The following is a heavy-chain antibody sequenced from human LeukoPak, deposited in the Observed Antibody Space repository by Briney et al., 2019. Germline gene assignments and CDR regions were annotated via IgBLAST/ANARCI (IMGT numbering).Heavy chain of an antibody. CDR2: INHSGST. CDR1: GGSFSGYY. V-gene: IGHV4-34*01. Sequence: PSETLSLTCAVYGGSFSGYYWSWIRQPPGKGLEWIGEINHSGSTNYNPSLKSRVTISVDTSKNHFSLKLSSVTAADTAVYYCAGGDYGDYVNWGQGSLVTVSS. CDR3: AGGDYGDYVN. D-gene: IGHD4-17*01. J-gene: IGHJ4*02.